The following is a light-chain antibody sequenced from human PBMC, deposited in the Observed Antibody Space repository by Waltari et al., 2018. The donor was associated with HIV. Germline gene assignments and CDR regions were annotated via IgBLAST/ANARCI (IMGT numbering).Light chain of an antibody. CDR1: QSISTS. CDR2: KAS. V-gene: IGKV1-5*03. Sequence: DIQLTQSPSTLSASIGDRVTITCRASQSISTSLDWYQQKPGKAPKLLIYKASSLNSGVPSRFSGRGSGTDFTLTISSLQSDDFATYYCQQYNPYSTFGQGTKVELK. J-gene: IGKJ1*01. CDR3: QQYNPYST.